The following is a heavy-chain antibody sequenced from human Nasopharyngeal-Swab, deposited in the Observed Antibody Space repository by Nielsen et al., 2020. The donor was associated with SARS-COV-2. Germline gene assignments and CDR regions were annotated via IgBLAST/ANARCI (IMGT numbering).Heavy chain of an antibody. CDR3: ARQRSRSVVTVDY. V-gene: IGHV5-51*01. CDR2: IYPGDSDT. J-gene: IGHJ4*02. CDR1: GYSFTSYW. D-gene: IGHD2-21*02. Sequence: KVSCKGSGYSFTSYWIGWVRQMPGKGLEWMGIIYPGDSDTRYSPSFQGQVTISADKSISTAYLQWGSLKASDTAMYYCARQRSRSVVTVDYWGQGTLVTVSS.